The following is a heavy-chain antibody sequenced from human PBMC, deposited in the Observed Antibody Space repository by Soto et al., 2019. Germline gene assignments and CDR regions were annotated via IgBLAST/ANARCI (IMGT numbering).Heavy chain of an antibody. CDR1: GYSFTSYH. V-gene: IGHV5-51*01. Sequence: EVQLVQSGAEVKKPGESLKISCKGSGYSFTSYHIVWVRQMPGKGLEWMGISYPGDSETRYSPSHRGQVTMSADKSTSTAYLQWSSLKASDTAMYYCARRSYCDGDCTRRPYDYYGMDVWGQGTTVTVSS. CDR2: SYPGDSET. D-gene: IGHD2-21*02. J-gene: IGHJ6*02. CDR3: ARRSYCDGDCTRRPYDYYGMDV.